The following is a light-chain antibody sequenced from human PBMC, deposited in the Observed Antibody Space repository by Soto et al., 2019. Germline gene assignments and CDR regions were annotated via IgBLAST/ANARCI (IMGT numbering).Light chain of an antibody. CDR1: QRVLYRSNSKNY. J-gene: IGKJ4*01. CDR3: QQYYSTPPT. Sequence: DIVLTQSPDSLAVSLGERATINCKSSQRVLYRSNSKNYLAWYQQNQGQPPKLLIHWASTRDSGVPDRFSGSRSGTDFTLTISILQAEDVAVYYFQQYYSTPPTFGGGTKVEIK. V-gene: IGKV4-1*01. CDR2: WAS.